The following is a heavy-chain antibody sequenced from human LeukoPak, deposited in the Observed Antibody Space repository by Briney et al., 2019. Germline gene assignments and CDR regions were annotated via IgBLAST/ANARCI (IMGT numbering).Heavy chain of an antibody. CDR3: VMTSGRAAATDH. V-gene: IGHV3-11*04. CDR2: ISNSGNTI. J-gene: IGHJ1*01. D-gene: IGHD3-10*01. CDR1: GFTSRFSFSDYY. Sequence: KPGGSLRLSCAASGFTSRFSFSDYYMRWIRQAPGKGLEWLSFISNSGNTIHYADSVRGRFTISRDNAKNSLYLQMNSLRVDDTATYYCVMTSGRAAATDHWGLGALVTVSS.